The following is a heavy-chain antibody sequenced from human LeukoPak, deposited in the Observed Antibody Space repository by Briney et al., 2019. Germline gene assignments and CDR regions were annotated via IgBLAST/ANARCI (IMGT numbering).Heavy chain of an antibody. Sequence: PGGSLRLSCAASGFTFSSYGMHWVRQAPGKGLEWVAVISYDGSNKYYADSVKGRFTISRDNSKNTLYLQMNSLRAEDTAVYYCATIPGYSGYDLYCSGSSCYSDYWGQGTLVTVSS. D-gene: IGHD2-15*01. V-gene: IGHV3-30*03. CDR2: ISYDGSNK. J-gene: IGHJ4*02. CDR1: GFTFSSYG. CDR3: ATIPGYSGYDLYCSGSSCYSDY.